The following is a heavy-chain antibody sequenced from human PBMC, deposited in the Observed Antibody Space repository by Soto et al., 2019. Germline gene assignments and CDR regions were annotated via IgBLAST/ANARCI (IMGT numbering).Heavy chain of an antibody. Sequence: SQTLSLTCAISGDSVSSNSAAWNWIRQSPSRGLEWLGRTYYRSKWYNDYAVSVKSRITINPDTSKNQFSLQLNSVTPEDTAVYYCARDKTLRGPGYSYGLYYYGMDVWGQGTTVTVSS. CDR1: GDSVSSNSAA. J-gene: IGHJ6*02. CDR2: TYYRSKWYN. CDR3: ARDKTLRGPGYSYGLYYYGMDV. V-gene: IGHV6-1*01. D-gene: IGHD5-18*01.